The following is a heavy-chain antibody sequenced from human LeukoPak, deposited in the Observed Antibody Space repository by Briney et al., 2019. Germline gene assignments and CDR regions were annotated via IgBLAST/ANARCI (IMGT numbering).Heavy chain of an antibody. Sequence: GGSLRLSRAASGFTFSSYGMHWVRQAPGKGLEWVAVIWYDGSNKDYADSVKGRFTISRDNSKNTLYLQMNSLRAEDTAVYYCARDGFTMIVVGWYFDLWGRGTLVTVSS. D-gene: IGHD3-22*01. CDR2: IWYDGSNK. V-gene: IGHV3-33*01. J-gene: IGHJ2*01. CDR3: ARDGFTMIVVGWYFDL. CDR1: GFTFSSYG.